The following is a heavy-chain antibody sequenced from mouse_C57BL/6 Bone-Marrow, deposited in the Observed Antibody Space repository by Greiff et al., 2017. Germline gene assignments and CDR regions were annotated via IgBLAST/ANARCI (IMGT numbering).Heavy chain of an antibody. J-gene: IGHJ2*01. CDR3: ARRDDGYLDY. V-gene: IGHV1-63*01. CDR2: IYPGGGYT. CDR1: GYTFTNYW. D-gene: IGHD2-3*01. Sequence: VQLQQSGAELVRPGTSVKMSCKASGYTFTNYWKGWAKQRPGHGLEWIGDIYPGGGYTNYNEKFKGKATLTADKSSSTAYMQFSSLTSEDSAIYYCARRDDGYLDYWGQGTTLTVSS.